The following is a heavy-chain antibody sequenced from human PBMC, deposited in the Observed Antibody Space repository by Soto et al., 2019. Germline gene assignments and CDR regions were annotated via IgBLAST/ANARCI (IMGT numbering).Heavy chain of an antibody. V-gene: IGHV3-48*02. D-gene: IGHD6-19*01. J-gene: IGHJ4*02. CDR3: ARDPSPDGSGWYYFDY. CDR1: GFTFSTSN. Sequence: EVHLVDSGGGLVQPGGSLRLSCAASGFTFSTSNMHWVRQAPGKGLEWVSYISRSSTTVYYADSEKGRFTNSRANAKNSVYLQMNSLRDEDTALYYCARDPSPDGSGWYYFDYWGQGTLVTVSS. CDR2: ISRSSTTV.